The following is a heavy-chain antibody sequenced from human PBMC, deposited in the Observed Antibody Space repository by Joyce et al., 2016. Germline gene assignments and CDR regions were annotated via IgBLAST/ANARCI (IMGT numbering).Heavy chain of an antibody. J-gene: IGHJ1*01. Sequence: QVQLQESGPGLVKPSGTLSLTCIVSGGSISSVYWWSWVRQPPGGGLEWIGEIYHSGRTSYNPSVKSRVTMSIDTSMSHLSLQLDSVTAADTAVYYCARTTYRRIVGTSFSQYFHPWGRGTLVIVSS. CDR2: IYHSGRT. CDR3: ARTTYRRIVGTSFSQYFHP. D-gene: IGHD1-26*01. CDR1: GGSISSVYW. V-gene: IGHV4-4*02.